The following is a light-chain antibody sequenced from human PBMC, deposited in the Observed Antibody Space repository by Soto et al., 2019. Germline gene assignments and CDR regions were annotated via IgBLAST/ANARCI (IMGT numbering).Light chain of an antibody. Sequence: EIVMTHSPGPLSVSPGERATLSCRASESVSSNLAWYQQKPCQAPSLLLYGASTRAAGVPVRFSGSGSGTEFTLTISSLQSEECAVSYCQQYNYWPRTFGPGTKLEI. V-gene: IGKV3-15*01. CDR1: ESVSSN. CDR3: QQYNYWPRT. J-gene: IGKJ1*01. CDR2: GAS.